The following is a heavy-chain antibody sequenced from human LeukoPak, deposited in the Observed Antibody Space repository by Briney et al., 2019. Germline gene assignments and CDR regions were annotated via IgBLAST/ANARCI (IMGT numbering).Heavy chain of an antibody. CDR1: GFPFSSYW. CDR3: AREDRSCYYY. V-gene: IGHV3-7*03. D-gene: IGHD2-15*01. J-gene: IGHJ4*02. CDR2: IKQDGSEK. Sequence: GGSLRLSCAASGFPFSSYWMAWVRQAPGKGLEWVASIKQDGSEKYYVDSVKGRFTISKDNSKNSLYLQMSSLRAEDTAMYYCAREDRSCYYYWGQGTLVTVSS.